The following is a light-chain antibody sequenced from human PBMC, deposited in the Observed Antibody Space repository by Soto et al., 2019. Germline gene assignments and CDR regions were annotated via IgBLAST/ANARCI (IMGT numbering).Light chain of an antibody. CDR2: DVS. V-gene: IGLV2-11*01. Sequence: QSVLTQPRSVSGSPGQSVTISCTGTSSDVGGYNYVSWYQQHPGKAPKLTIYDVSERPSGVPDRFSGSKSGNTASLTISGLQAEDEADYYCCSYAGSYSLYVFGTGTKLTVL. CDR1: SSDVGGYNY. J-gene: IGLJ1*01. CDR3: CSYAGSYSLYV.